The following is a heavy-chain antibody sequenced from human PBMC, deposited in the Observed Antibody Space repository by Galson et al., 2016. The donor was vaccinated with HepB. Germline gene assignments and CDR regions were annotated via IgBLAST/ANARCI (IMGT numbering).Heavy chain of an antibody. CDR2: IYHSGRT. Sequence: TLSLTCNVSGASISSAGYFWSWIRQHPGKGLEWIGYIYHSGRTYYNPSLQSRVMISIDTSKNQFSLNLSSVTAADTAVYHCARSVGVPRFLEWVLFFDYWGQGAMVSVSP. CDR3: ARSVGVPRFLEWVLFFDY. D-gene: IGHD3-3*01. V-gene: IGHV4-31*03. CDR1: GASISSAGYF. J-gene: IGHJ4*02.